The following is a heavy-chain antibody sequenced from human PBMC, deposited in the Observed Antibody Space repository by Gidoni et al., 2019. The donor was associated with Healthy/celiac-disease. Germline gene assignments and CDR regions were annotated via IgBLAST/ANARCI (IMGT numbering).Heavy chain of an antibody. D-gene: IGHD5-12*01. CDR2: ISSSSSYI. CDR1: GFTFSSYS. CDR3: ARDLRVDIVATGMDV. V-gene: IGHV3-21*01. J-gene: IGHJ6*02. Sequence: EVQLVESGGGLVKPGGSLRLSCAASGFTFSSYSMNWVRQAPGKGLEWVSSISSSSSYIYYADSVKGRFTISRDNAKNSLYLQMNSLRAEDTAVYYCARDLRVDIVATGMDVWGQGTTVTVSS.